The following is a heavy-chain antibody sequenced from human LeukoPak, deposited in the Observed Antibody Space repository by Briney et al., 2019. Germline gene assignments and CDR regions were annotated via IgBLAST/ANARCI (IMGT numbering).Heavy chain of an antibody. D-gene: IGHD3-22*01. V-gene: IGHV3-23*01. J-gene: IGHJ4*02. CDR2: ISRNGGST. Sequence: GGSLRLSCAASGVTFSSYAMSWVRQAPGKGLEWVSTISRNGGSTYYADSVKGRFTISRDNSKNTLYLQMNSLRAEDTAVYYCAKSSYYDSSGFYREYYFDYWGQGTLVTVSS. CDR3: AKSSYYDSSGFYREYYFDY. CDR1: GVTFSSYA.